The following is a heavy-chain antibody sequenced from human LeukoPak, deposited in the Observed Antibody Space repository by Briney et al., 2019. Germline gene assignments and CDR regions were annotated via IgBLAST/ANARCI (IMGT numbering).Heavy chain of an antibody. Sequence: PSQTLSLTCAVSGGSISSGGYSWSWIRQPPGKGLEWIGYIYHSGSTYYNPSLKSRVTISVDTSKNQFSLKLSSVTAADTAVYYCARTEDIVATGSWFDPWGQGTLVTVSS. CDR2: IYHSGST. J-gene: IGHJ5*02. CDR1: GGSISSGGYS. V-gene: IGHV4-30-2*01. D-gene: IGHD5-12*01. CDR3: ARTEDIVATGSWFDP.